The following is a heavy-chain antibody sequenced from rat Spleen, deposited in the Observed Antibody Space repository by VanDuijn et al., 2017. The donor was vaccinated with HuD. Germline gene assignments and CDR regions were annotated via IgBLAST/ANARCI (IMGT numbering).Heavy chain of an antibody. CDR3: TREDYGSYGPWFDY. CDR1: GFSLTSYN. V-gene: IGHV2-63*01. Sequence: QVQLKESGPGLVQPSQTLSLTCTVSGFSLTSYNVHWVRQPPGKGLEWMGRMRYNGDTSYNSALKSRLSISRDTSKNQVFLKMNSLQTDDTGTYYSTREDYGSYGPWFDYWGQGVMVTVSS. CDR2: MRYNGDT. J-gene: IGHJ2*01. D-gene: IGHD1-3*01.